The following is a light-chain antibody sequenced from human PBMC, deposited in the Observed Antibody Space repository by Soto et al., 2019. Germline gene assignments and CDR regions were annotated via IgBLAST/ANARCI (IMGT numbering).Light chain of an antibody. V-gene: IGLV1-40*01. J-gene: IGLJ1*01. CDR3: QSYDSSLGGSDV. CDR2: GNN. Sequence: QSVLTQPPSVSGAPGQRVTISCTGSSSNIGAGYDVHWYQRLPGTAPKVLIYGNNNRPSGVPDRFSGSKSGTSASLAITGLQAEDEADYYCQSYDSSLGGSDVFGTGTKLTVL. CDR1: SSNIGAGYD.